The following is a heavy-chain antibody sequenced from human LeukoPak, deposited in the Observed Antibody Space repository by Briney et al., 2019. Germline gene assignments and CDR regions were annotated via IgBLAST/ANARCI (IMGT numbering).Heavy chain of an antibody. D-gene: IGHD5-24*01. Sequence: PGGSLRLSCAASGFTFSSYSMNWVRQAPGKGLEWVSSISSSSSYIYYADSVKGRFTISRDNAKNSLYLQMNSLRAEDTAVYHCARAGRDGYNYGDYWGQGTLVTVSS. J-gene: IGHJ4*02. CDR2: ISSSSSYI. V-gene: IGHV3-21*01. CDR1: GFTFSSYS. CDR3: ARAGRDGYNYGDY.